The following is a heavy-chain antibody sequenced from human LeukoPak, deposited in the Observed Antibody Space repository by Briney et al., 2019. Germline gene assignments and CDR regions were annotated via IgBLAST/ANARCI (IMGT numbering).Heavy chain of an antibody. J-gene: IGHJ6*02. D-gene: IGHD1-26*01. CDR1: GGTFSSYA. V-gene: IGHV1-69*13. CDR2: IIPIFGTA. Sequence: SVEVSCKASGGTFSSYAISWVRQAPGQGLEWMGGIIPIFGTANYAQKFQGRVTITADESTSTAYMELSSLRSEDTAVYYCHNSGSYPRYYYYGMDVWGQGTTVTVSS. CDR3: HNSGSYPRYYYYGMDV.